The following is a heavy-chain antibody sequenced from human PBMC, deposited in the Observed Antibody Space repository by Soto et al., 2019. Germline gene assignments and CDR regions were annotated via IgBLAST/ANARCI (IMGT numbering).Heavy chain of an antibody. CDR3: ARAAPPDDFWSGSWFDP. J-gene: IGHJ5*02. V-gene: IGHV4-4*02. Sequence: ETLSLTCAVSGGSISSSNWWSWVRQLPGKGLEWIGEIYHSGSTNYNPSLKSRVTISVDKSKNQFSLKLYSVTAADTAVYYCARAAPPDDFWSGSWFDPWGQGTLVTV. D-gene: IGHD3-3*01. CDR1: GGSISSSNW. CDR2: IYHSGST.